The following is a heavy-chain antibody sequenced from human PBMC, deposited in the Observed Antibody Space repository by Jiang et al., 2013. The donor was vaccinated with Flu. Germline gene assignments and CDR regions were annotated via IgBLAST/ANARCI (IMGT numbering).Heavy chain of an antibody. CDR2: IPFSGNG. Sequence: GSGLVKPSETLSLTCTVSGDSVSSSDYYWVWIRQPPGKGLEWIGNIPFSGNGYYNPSLKSRVTISVDTSMNQFSXKLKSVTAADTAVYYCATLVWMGGSHYFDSWGQGSLVTVSS. D-gene: IGHD3-16*01. J-gene: IGHJ4*02. CDR3: ATLVWMGGSHYFDS. CDR1: GDSVSSSDYY. V-gene: IGHV4-39*07.